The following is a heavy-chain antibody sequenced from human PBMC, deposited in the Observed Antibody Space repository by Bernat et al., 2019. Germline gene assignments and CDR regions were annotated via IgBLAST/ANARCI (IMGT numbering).Heavy chain of an antibody. CDR3: ARESSDVDTAMAPLLDSLGFDP. J-gene: IGHJ5*02. Sequence: QVQLVESGGGVVQPGRSLRLSCAASGFTFSSYGMHWVSQAPGKGREWVAGIWYDGSNKYYADSVKGRFTISRDNSKNTLYLQMNSLRAEDTAVYYCARESSDVDTAMAPLLDSLGFDPWGQGTLVTVSS. CDR2: IWYDGSNK. V-gene: IGHV3-33*01. CDR1: GFTFSSYG. D-gene: IGHD5-18*01.